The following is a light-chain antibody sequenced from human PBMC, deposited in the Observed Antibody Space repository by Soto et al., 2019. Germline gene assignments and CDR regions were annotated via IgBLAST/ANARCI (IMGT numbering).Light chain of an antibody. Sequence: EIVLTQSPGTLSLSPGERATLSCRASQSVSSSYLAWYQQKPGQAPRLLIYGASSRATGIPDRFSGSGSGTDFTLTISRLESEDFAVYYCQQYGISLWTFGQGTKVEIK. CDR1: QSVSSSY. J-gene: IGKJ1*01. V-gene: IGKV3-20*01. CDR3: QQYGISLWT. CDR2: GAS.